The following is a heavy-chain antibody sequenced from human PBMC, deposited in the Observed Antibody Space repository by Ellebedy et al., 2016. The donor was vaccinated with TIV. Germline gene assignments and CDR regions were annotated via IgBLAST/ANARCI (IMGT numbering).Heavy chain of an antibody. D-gene: IGHD6-19*01. CDR3: ARISGWNSGGSHYFDY. J-gene: IGHJ4*02. V-gene: IGHV4-59*01. CDR1: GGSISSYY. CDR2: IYYSGST. Sequence: SETLSLTCTVSGGSISSYYWSWIRQPPGKGLEWIGYIYYSGSTNYNPSLKSRVTISVDTSKNQFSLKLSSVTAADTAVYYCARISGWNSGGSHYFDYWGQGTLVTVSS.